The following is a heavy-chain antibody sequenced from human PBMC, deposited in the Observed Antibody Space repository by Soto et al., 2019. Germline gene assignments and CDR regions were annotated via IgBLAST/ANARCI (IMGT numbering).Heavy chain of an antibody. CDR3: ARDLVFSAAGLIPVTAIYYYYGMDV. J-gene: IGHJ6*02. D-gene: IGHD2-21*02. CDR2: ISAYNGNT. CDR1: GYTFTSYG. Sequence: ASVKVSCKASGYTFTSYGISWVRQATGQGLEWMGWISAYNGNTNYAQKFQGRVTMTRNTSISTAYMELSSLRSEDTAVYYCARDLVFSAAGLIPVTAIYYYYGMDVWGQGTTVTVSS. V-gene: IGHV1-18*01.